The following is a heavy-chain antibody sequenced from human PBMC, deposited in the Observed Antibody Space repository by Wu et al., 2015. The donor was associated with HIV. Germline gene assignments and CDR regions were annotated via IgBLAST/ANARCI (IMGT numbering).Heavy chain of an antibody. Sequence: QVQLVQSGAEVKKPGASVKVSCKASFGYTFTSYGISWVRQAPGQGLEWMGWISAYNGNTNYAQKLQGRVTMTTDTSTSTAYMELRSLRSDDTAVYYCARELGRPYDYVWGSYRYQPVGAYYFDYWGQGTLVTVSS. CDR2: ISAYNGNT. CDR1: FGYTFTSYG. J-gene: IGHJ4*02. D-gene: IGHD3-16*02. CDR3: ARELGRPYDYVWGSYRYQPVGAYYFDY. V-gene: IGHV1-18*01.